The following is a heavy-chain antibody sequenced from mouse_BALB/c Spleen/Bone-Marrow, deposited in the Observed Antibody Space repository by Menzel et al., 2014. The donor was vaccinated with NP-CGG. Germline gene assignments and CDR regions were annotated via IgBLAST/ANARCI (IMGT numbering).Heavy chain of an antibody. Sequence: EVKLQESGGGLVKPGGSLKLSCAASGFAFSSYDMSWVRQTPEKRLEWVAFISSGGDNTCYPDTVKGRFTISRDNAKNTLYLQMSSLKSEDTSKYYCARHTLYYYPSDYWGQGTTLTVSS. D-gene: IGHD1-1*01. J-gene: IGHJ2*01. V-gene: IGHV5-12-1*01. CDR1: GFAFSSYD. CDR3: ARHTLYYYPSDY. CDR2: ISSGGDNT.